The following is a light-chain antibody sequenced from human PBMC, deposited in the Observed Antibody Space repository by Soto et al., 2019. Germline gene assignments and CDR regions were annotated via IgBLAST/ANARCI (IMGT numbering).Light chain of an antibody. V-gene: IGKV1-39*01. Sequence: DIQMSQSPSSLSASIGDRVTITCRASQNIYKSVNWYQQKPGKAPKLLIFSASSLRGGVPSRFMGSGSGTTFTLTINPRQSKDFATSYCHQSFIPLPITSGQGTRLEI. CDR3: HQSFIPLPIT. CDR2: SAS. CDR1: QNIYKS. J-gene: IGKJ5*01.